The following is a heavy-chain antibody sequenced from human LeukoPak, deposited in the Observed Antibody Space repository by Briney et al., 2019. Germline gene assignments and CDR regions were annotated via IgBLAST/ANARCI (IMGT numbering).Heavy chain of an antibody. CDR1: GFTFDDYG. V-gene: IGHV3-23*01. CDR3: AKVIAAAGYYYFDY. CDR2: ISGSGGST. J-gene: IGHJ4*02. Sequence: GGSLRLSCAASGFTFDDYGMTWVRQAPGKGLEWVSAISGSGGSTYYADSVKGRFTISRDNSKNTLYLQMNSLRAEDTAVYYCAKVIAAAGYYYFDYWGQGTLVTVSS. D-gene: IGHD6-13*01.